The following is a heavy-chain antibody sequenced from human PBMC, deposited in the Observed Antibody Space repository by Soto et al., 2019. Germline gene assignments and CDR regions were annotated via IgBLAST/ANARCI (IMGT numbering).Heavy chain of an antibody. V-gene: IGHV3-72*01. CDR1: GFSVSGWY. CDR2: LKDSSQHYAT. Sequence: EVQLVESGRGLVQPGGSARLSCAASGFSVSGWYMDWVRQAPGKGLEWVARLKDSSQHYATEYAASVRGRFTVSRHASENLIYLQMNSLKIEDTAVYYCAREGDARWLDSWGQGTLVTV. J-gene: IGHJ5*01. CDR3: AREGDARWLDS. D-gene: IGHD1-26*01.